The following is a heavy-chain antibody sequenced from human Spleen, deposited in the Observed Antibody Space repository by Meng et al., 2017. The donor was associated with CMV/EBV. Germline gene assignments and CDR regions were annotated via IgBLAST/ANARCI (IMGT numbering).Heavy chain of an antibody. CDR3: ARGVYYGEFDY. D-gene: IGHD3-10*01. V-gene: IGHV4-59*01. CDR1: DSSISGYY. J-gene: IGHJ4*02. Sequence: GSLRLSCSVSDSSISGYYWNWIRQPPGKGLQWIGSIYYTGSTNYNPSLKSRVTISVNTSKKQFSLKLSSVTAADTAVYYCARGVYYGEFDYWGQGTLVTVSS. CDR2: IYYTGST.